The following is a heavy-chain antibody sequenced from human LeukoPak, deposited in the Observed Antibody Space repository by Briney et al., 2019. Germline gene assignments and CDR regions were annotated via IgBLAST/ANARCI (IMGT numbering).Heavy chain of an antibody. CDR1: GFTFSRYT. Sequence: PGGSLRLSCAASGFTFSRYTMHWVRQAPGKGLEWVAVISFYENNAYYADSVKGRFTISRDDSKNTLYLQMNSLTTEDTAVYYCARDPSEYFDYWGQGTLVTVSS. CDR3: ARDPSEYFDY. CDR2: ISFYENNA. J-gene: IGHJ4*02. V-gene: IGHV3-30*04.